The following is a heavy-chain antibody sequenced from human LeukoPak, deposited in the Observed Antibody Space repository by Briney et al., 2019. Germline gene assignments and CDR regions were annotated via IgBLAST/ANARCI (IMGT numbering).Heavy chain of an antibody. CDR1: GYTFTSYG. V-gene: IGHV1-18*01. Sequence: ASVKVSCKASGYTFTSYGLSWVRQAPGQGLEWMGWISTYNDNTHYAQKFQGRVTMTTDTSTNTAYMELRSLRSDDTAVYYCAREMAVAGSGVIDYWGQGTLVTVSS. J-gene: IGHJ4*02. D-gene: IGHD6-19*01. CDR3: AREMAVAGSGVIDY. CDR2: ISTYNDNT.